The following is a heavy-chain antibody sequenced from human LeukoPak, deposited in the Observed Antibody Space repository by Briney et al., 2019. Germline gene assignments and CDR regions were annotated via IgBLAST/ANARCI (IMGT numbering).Heavy chain of an antibody. CDR2: IYYSGST. Sequence: PSETLSLTCTVSGGSISSYYWSWIRQPPGKGLEWIGYIYYSGSTNYNPSLKSRVTISVDTSKNQFSLKLSSVTAADTAVYYCARRAVAGAPYFDYWGQGALVTVSS. D-gene: IGHD6-19*01. CDR1: GGSISSYY. V-gene: IGHV4-59*08. J-gene: IGHJ4*02. CDR3: ARRAVAGAPYFDY.